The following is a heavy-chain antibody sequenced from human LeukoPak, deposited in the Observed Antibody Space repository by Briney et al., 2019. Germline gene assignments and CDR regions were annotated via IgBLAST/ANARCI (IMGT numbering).Heavy chain of an antibody. CDR3: ARDGSYGSGDRFDP. J-gene: IGHJ5*02. V-gene: IGHV4-59*01. Sequence: PSETLSLTCTVSGGSISSYYWSWIRQPPGKGLERIGYIYYSGSTNYNPSLKSRVTISVDTSKNQFSLKLSSVTAADTAVYYCARDGSYGSGDRFDPWGQGTLVTVSS. CDR1: GGSISSYY. D-gene: IGHD3-10*01. CDR2: IYYSGST.